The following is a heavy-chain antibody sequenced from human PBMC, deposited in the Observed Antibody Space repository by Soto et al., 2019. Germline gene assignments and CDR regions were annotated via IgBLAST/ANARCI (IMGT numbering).Heavy chain of an antibody. CDR3: AKDKRIYSPRVIDI. V-gene: IGHV3-30*18. Sequence: GGSLRLSCAASGFTFSSYGMHWVRQAPGKGLEWVAVISYDGSNKYYADSVKGRFTISRDNSKNTLYLQMNSLRAEDTAVYYCAKDKRIYSPRVIDIWGQGTMVTVS. CDR1: GFTFSSYG. D-gene: IGHD5-12*01. CDR2: ISYDGSNK. J-gene: IGHJ3*02.